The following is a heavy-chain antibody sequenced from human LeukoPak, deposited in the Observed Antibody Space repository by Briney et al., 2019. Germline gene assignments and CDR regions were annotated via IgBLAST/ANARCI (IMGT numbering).Heavy chain of an antibody. J-gene: IGHJ4*02. CDR2: IYYSGST. Sequence: PSETLSLTCTVSAGSVSSYYWSWIRQPPGKGLEWIGYIYYSGSTNYNPSLKSRVTLSVDTSKNQFSLKLSSVTAADTAVYYCARAGDSSWFFDYWGQGTLVTVSS. D-gene: IGHD6-13*01. CDR1: AGSVSSYY. V-gene: IGHV4-59*02. CDR3: ARAGDSSWFFDY.